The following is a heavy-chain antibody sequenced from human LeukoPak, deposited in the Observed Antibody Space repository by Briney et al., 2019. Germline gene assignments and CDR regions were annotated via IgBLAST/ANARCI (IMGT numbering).Heavy chain of an antibody. D-gene: IGHD1-1*01. Sequence: SETLSLTCAVYVGSFSGYYWTWIRQPPGKGREWIGEIDQSGSTNYNPSLKSRVTLSVDTSKNQFSLKVNSVTAADTALYYCARVNWNDHLRHNWFDPWGQGTPVTVSS. CDR3: ARVNWNDHLRHNWFDP. V-gene: IGHV4-34*01. CDR1: VGSFSGYY. CDR2: IDQSGST. J-gene: IGHJ5*02.